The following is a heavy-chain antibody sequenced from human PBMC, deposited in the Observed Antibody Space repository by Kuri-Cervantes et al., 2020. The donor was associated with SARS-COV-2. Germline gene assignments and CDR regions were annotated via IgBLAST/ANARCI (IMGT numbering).Heavy chain of an antibody. CDR3: AKDLASAKLWVIAILSFHY. CDR1: GFTFNNYA. V-gene: IGHV3-23*01. J-gene: IGHJ4*02. CDR2: ISGSGGKT. D-gene: IGHD2-21*01. Sequence: GESLKISCAASGFTFNNYAMSWVRQAPGKGLEWVSTISGSGGKTYYADSVKGRFTISRDNSKNTLYLQMNSLRAEDTAIYYCAKDLASAKLWVIAILSFHYWGQGTRVTVSS.